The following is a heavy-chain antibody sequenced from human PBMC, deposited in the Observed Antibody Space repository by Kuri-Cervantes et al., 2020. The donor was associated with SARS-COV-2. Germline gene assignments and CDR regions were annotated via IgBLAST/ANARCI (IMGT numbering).Heavy chain of an antibody. J-gene: IGHJ4*02. CDR2: FDPEDGET. CDR1: GYTLTELS. D-gene: IGHD6-19*01. Sequence: ASVKVSCKVSGYTLTELSMHWVRQAPGKGLEWLGGFDPEDGETIYAQKFQGRVTMTEDTSRDTASMEVSSLRAEDTAVYYCASKSSYGWYPGWGQGTLVTVSS. V-gene: IGHV1-24*01. CDR3: ASKSSYGWYPG.